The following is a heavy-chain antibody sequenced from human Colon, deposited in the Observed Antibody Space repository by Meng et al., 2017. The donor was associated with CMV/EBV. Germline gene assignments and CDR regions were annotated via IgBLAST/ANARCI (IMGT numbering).Heavy chain of an antibody. CDR1: GFRFDDVA. Sequence: GESLKISCAAAGFRFDDVAMSWVRQVPGKGLEWVAGIDWNGATAHYAESVRGRFTVSRDNAKNSLYLQMNSLRDGDTGLYYCARARSPTHFDYWGQGALVTVSS. CDR2: IDWNGATA. J-gene: IGHJ4*02. V-gene: IGHV3-20*04. CDR3: ARARSPTHFDY.